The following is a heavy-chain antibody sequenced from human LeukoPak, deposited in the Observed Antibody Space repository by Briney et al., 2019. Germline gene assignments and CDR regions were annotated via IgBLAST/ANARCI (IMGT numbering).Heavy chain of an antibody. CDR2: IYYSGST. CDR3: ARDYEDTAMDSNYYFDY. CDR1: GGSISSYY. V-gene: IGHV4-59*12. Sequence: PSETLSLTCTVSGGSISSYYWSWIRQPPGKGLEWIGYIYYSGSTNYNPSLKSRVTISVDTSKNQFSLKLSSVTAADTAVYYCARDYEDTAMDSNYYFDYWGQGTLVTVSS. J-gene: IGHJ4*02. D-gene: IGHD5-18*01.